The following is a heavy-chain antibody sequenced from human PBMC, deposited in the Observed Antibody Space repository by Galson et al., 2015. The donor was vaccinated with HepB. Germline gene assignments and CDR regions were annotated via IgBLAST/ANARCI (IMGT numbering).Heavy chain of an antibody. CDR3: ARRLRGAQDY. J-gene: IGHJ4*02. D-gene: IGHD3-22*01. CDR1: GGSISSYY. CDR2: IYYSGST. V-gene: IGHV4-59*08. Sequence: SETLSLTCTVSGGSISSYYWSWIRQPPGKGLEWIGYIYYSGSTNYNPSLKSRVTISVDTSKNQFSLKLSSVTAADTAVYYCARRLRGAQDYWGQGTLVTVSS.